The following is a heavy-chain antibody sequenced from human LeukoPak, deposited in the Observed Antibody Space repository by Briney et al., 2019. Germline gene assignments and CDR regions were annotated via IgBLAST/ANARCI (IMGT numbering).Heavy chain of an antibody. CDR1: GFTFSSYA. V-gene: IGHV3-23*01. Sequence: PGGSLRLSCAASGFTFSSYAMSWVRQAPGKGLEWVSGISGSGGSTYYADSVKGRFTISRDNSKNTLYLQMNSLRAEDTAVYYCAKEPSYYYDSSGYNWGQGTLVIVSS. CDR2: ISGSGGST. D-gene: IGHD3-22*01. J-gene: IGHJ4*02. CDR3: AKEPSYYYDSSGYN.